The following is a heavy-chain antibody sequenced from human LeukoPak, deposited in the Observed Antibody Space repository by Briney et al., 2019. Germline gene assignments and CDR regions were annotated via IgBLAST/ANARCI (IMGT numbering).Heavy chain of an antibody. CDR1: NYSISSAYY. V-gene: IGHV4-38-2*02. CDR2: IYHRGSA. J-gene: IGHJ4*02. CDR3: ARDQAYRGGDCYFDF. Sequence: PSETLSLTCAVSNYSISSAYYWGWIRQPPGKGLEWIGSIYHRGSADYNPSLKSRVTISVDTSKNQFSLKLKSVTAADTAVYYCARDQAYRGGDCYFDFWGQGTLVTVSS. D-gene: IGHD2-21*02.